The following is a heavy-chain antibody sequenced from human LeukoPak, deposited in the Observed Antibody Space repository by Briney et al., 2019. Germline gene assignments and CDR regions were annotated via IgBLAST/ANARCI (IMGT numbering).Heavy chain of an antibody. CDR1: GFTFSSYG. CDR3: AKDASRKPYSSSWYRGTYYFDY. J-gene: IGHJ4*02. Sequence: GGSLRLSCAASGFTFSSYGVHWVRQAPGKGLEWVAVIWYDGSNKYYADSVKGRFTISRDNSKNTLYLQMNSLRAEDTAVYYCAKDASRKPYSSSWYRGTYYFDYWGQGTLVTVSS. CDR2: IWYDGSNK. V-gene: IGHV3-33*06. D-gene: IGHD6-13*01.